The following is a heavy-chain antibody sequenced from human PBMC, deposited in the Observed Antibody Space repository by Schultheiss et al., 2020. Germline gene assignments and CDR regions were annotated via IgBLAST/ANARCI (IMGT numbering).Heavy chain of an antibody. CDR3: ASSYCSGGSCYSYYYYYGMDV. D-gene: IGHD2-15*01. CDR1: GGSISSADYY. CDR2: IYYSGTT. V-gene: IGHV4-30-4*01. Sequence: SETLSLTCTVSGGSISSADYYWTWIRQPPGKGLEWIGYIYYSGTTYYNPSLKSRVTTSLDTSKNQFSLKLSSVTAADTAVYYCASSYCSGGSCYSYYYYYGMDVWGQGTTVTVSS. J-gene: IGHJ6*02.